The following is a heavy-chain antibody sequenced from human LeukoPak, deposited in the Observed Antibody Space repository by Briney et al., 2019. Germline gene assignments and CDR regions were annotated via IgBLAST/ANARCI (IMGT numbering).Heavy chain of an antibody. Sequence: GGSLRLSCAASGFTFDDYGMSWVRQAPGKGLEWVSGINWNGGSTGYADSVKGRFTISRDNAKNSLYLQMNSLGAEDTALYYCARERIEVQLERDDAFDIWGQGTMVTVSS. V-gene: IGHV3-20*04. D-gene: IGHD1-1*01. CDR2: INWNGGST. CDR1: GFTFDDYG. J-gene: IGHJ3*02. CDR3: ARERIEVQLERDDAFDI.